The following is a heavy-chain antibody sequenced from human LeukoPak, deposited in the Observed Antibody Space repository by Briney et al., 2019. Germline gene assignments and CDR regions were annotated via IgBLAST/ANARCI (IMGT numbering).Heavy chain of an antibody. CDR3: GRDRAVAGTAIDAFDI. V-gene: IGHV1-2*02. CDR2: INPNSGGI. Sequence: ASVKVSCKASVYTFTGYYIHWVRQAPGQGLEWMGWINPNSGGIKYAQKFQGRVTMTRDTSISTAYMELSRLRSDDTAVYYCGRDRAVAGTAIDAFDIWGQGTMVTVS. J-gene: IGHJ3*02. CDR1: VYTFTGYY. D-gene: IGHD6-19*01.